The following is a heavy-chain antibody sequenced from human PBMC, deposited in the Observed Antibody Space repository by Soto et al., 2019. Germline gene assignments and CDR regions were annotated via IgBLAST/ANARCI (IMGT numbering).Heavy chain of an antibody. V-gene: IGHV3-11*01. CDR3: ARDQYSNYLVWFDP. D-gene: IGHD4-4*01. J-gene: IGHJ5*02. CDR1: GFTFSYYY. CDR2: ISSSGSTI. Sequence: GGSLRLSFAASGFTFSYYYMSWIHQAPGKGLEWVSYISSSGSTIYYADSVKGRFTISRDNAKNSLYLQMNSLRAEDTAVYYCARDQYSNYLVWFDPWGQGTLVTVSS.